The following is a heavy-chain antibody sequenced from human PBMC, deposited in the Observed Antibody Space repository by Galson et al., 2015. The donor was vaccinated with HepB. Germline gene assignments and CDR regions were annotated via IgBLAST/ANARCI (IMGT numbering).Heavy chain of an antibody. Sequence: SVKVSCKASGYTFTYYIITWVRQAPGQGLEWLGWVSVSNGDTNYAQNFRGRVTMTTDTSSSTAYMDLRYLRSADTATYYCARGNTALLYWGQGTLISVPS. CDR3: ARGNTALLY. D-gene: IGHD5-18*01. V-gene: IGHV1-18*04. CDR1: GYTFTYYI. J-gene: IGHJ4*02. CDR2: VSVSNGDT.